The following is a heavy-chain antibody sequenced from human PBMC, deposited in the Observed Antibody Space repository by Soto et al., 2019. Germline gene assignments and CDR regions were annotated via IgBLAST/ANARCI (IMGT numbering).Heavy chain of an antibody. V-gene: IGHV3-30*18. Sequence: QVQLVESGGGVAQPGRSQRLSCAASGFSFSDYGMHWVRQAPGKGLEWVAFIAYDVTTKQYADSVKGRFTISRDNSKNTLYLQMNSLRAEDTAVYYCAKDWGPAPGLGWGQGTLVTVSS. CDR3: AKDWGPAPGLG. J-gene: IGHJ4*02. CDR1: GFSFSDYG. CDR2: IAYDVTTK. D-gene: IGHD6-13*01.